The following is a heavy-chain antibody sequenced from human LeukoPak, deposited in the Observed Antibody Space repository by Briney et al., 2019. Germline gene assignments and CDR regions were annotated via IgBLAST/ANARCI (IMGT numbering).Heavy chain of an antibody. V-gene: IGHV3-13*04. Sequence: GGSLRLSCAASEFTFSSYDMHWVRQATGKGLEWVSAIGTAGDTYYPGSVKGRFTISRENAKNSLYLQMNSLRAGDTAVYYCARGRGGDGDYGMDVWGQGTTVTVSS. D-gene: IGHD2-21*02. J-gene: IGHJ6*02. CDR3: ARGRGGDGDYGMDV. CDR2: IGTAGDT. CDR1: EFTFSSYD.